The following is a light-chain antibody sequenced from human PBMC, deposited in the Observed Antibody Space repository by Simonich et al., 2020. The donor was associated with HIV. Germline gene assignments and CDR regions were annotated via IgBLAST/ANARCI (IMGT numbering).Light chain of an antibody. CDR3: QSYDSSNVV. CDR2: EDN. V-gene: IGLV6-57*01. CDR1: SGTIASNY. Sequence: NFMLTHPHSLSESPGKTVTISCTRTSGTIASNYVQWYQQRPGSPPTTVIYEDNQRPSGVPDRCAGSIDSSSNSASLTISGLKTEDEADYYCQSYDSSNVVFGGGTKLTVL. J-gene: IGLJ2*01.